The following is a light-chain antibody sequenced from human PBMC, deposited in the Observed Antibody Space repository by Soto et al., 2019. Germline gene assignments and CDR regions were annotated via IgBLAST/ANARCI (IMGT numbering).Light chain of an antibody. V-gene: IGKV1-9*01. J-gene: IGKJ4*01. CDR3: QHHNSYPLT. CDR2: AAS. Sequence: DIQLTQSPSFLSASVGDRVTITCRASQGIYSHLAWYQQKPGKAPKLLIYAASTLQSGVPSRFSGSRSGTDFTLTVSSLQPDDFATYYCQHHNSYPLTFGGGPKVEIK. CDR1: QGIYSH.